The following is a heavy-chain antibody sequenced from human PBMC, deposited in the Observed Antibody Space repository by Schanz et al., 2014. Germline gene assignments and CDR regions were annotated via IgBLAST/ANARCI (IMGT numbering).Heavy chain of an antibody. D-gene: IGHD2-8*02. CDR1: GFTFSGYS. V-gene: IGHV3-48*01. J-gene: IGHJ4*02. CDR3: AKSLESCPGGRCSRGYFDY. CDR2: ISSSSSTI. Sequence: EVQLVESGGGLVQPGGSLRLSCAASGFTFSGYSMNWVRQAPGKGLEWVAYISSSSSTIHYADSVKGRFTISRDNFKGALYLQMSSLRAEDTAVYYCAKSLESCPGGRCSRGYFDYWGQGTLXTVSS.